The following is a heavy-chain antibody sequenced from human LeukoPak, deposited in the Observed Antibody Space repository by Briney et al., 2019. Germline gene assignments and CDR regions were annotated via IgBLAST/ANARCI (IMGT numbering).Heavy chain of an antibody. D-gene: IGHD1-26*01. Sequence: GGSLRLSCAASGFTFSSYAMHWVRQAPGKGLEWVAVISYDGSNKYYADSVKGRFTISRDNSKNTLYLQMNSLRAEDTAVYYCARAIVGATPEGFDYWGQGTLVTVSS. V-gene: IGHV3-30*04. CDR1: GFTFSSYA. CDR2: ISYDGSNK. CDR3: ARAIVGATPEGFDY. J-gene: IGHJ4*02.